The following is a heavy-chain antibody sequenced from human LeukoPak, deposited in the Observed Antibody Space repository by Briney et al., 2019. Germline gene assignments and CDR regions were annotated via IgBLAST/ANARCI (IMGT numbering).Heavy chain of an antibody. CDR2: IYYSGST. J-gene: IGHJ3*02. V-gene: IGHV4-59*08. CDR3: ARLNMVRGVITTNAFDI. Sequence: SETLSLTCTVSGGSISSYYWSWIRHPPGKGLEWIGYIYYSGSTNYNPSLKSRVTISVDTSKNQFSLKLSSVTAADTAVYYCARLNMVRGVITTNAFDIWGQGTMVTVSS. CDR1: GGSISSYY. D-gene: IGHD3-10*01.